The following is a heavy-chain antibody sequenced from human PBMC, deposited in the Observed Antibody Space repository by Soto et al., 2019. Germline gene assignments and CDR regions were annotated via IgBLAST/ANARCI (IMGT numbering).Heavy chain of an antibody. Sequence: GGSLRLSCAASGFTFSSYAMSWVRQAPGKGLQWVSAISGSGGSTYYADSVKGRFTISRDNSKNTLYLQMDSLRAEDTAVYYCATQITGTTKSNYWAQGTLVTVSS. CDR2: ISGSGGST. D-gene: IGHD1-7*01. V-gene: IGHV3-23*01. CDR1: GFTFSSYA. CDR3: ATQITGTTKSNY. J-gene: IGHJ4*02.